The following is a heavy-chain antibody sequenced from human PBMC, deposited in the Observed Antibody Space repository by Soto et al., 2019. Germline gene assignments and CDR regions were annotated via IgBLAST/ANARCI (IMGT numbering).Heavy chain of an antibody. D-gene: IGHD5-18*01. CDR3: ARGGYSYGYGY. V-gene: IGHV4-34*01. Sequence: QVQLQQWGAGLLKPSETLSLTCAVYGGSFSDSYWSWIRQPPGKGLEWIGEINHSGNTNYSPSLKSRVTISVDTSKNQFSLKLSSVTAADTAVYYCARGGYSYGYGYWGQGTLVTVSS. CDR2: INHSGNT. J-gene: IGHJ4*02. CDR1: GGSFSDSY.